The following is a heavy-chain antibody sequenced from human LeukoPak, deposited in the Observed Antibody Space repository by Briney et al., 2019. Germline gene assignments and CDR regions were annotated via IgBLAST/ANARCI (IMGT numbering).Heavy chain of an antibody. J-gene: IGHJ5*02. D-gene: IGHD3-3*02. V-gene: IGHV3-9*01. CDR1: GFTFDDYA. CDR2: ISWNSGSI. CDR3: AASFDERLSWFDP. Sequence: GRSLRLSCAASGFTFDDYAMPWVRHAPGKGLEWVSGISWNSGSIGYAHSVKGRFTISRDNAKNSLYLQMNSLRAEDTALYYCAASFDERLSWFDPWGQGTLVTVSS.